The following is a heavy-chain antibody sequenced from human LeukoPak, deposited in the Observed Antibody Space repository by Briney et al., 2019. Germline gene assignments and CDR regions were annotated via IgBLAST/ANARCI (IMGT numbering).Heavy chain of an antibody. Sequence: PSETLPLTCTVSGGSISSYYWSWIRQPPGKGLEWIGYIYYSGSTNYNPSLKSRVTISVDTSKNQFSLKLSSVTAADTAVYYCARAGSWQGALDYWGQGTLVTVSA. J-gene: IGHJ4*02. D-gene: IGHD6-13*01. V-gene: IGHV4-59*01. CDR1: GGSISSYY. CDR2: IYYSGST. CDR3: ARAGSWQGALDY.